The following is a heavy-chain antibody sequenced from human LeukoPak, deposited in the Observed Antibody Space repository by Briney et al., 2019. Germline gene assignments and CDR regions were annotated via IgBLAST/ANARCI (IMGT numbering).Heavy chain of an antibody. D-gene: IGHD1-26*01. CDR1: GGSISSGGYY. CDR2: IYYSGST. J-gene: IGHJ6*02. V-gene: IGHV4-31*03. CDR3: ARHPIRSXXXGMDV. Sequence: KPSETLSLTCTVSGGSISSGGYYWSWIRQHPGKGLEWIGYIYYSGSTYYNPSLKSRVTISVDTSKNQFSLKLSSVTAADTAVYYCARHPIRSXXXGMDVWGQGTTVTVSS.